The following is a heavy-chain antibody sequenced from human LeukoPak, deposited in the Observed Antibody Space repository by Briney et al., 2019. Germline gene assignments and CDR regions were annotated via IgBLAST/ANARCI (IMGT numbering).Heavy chain of an antibody. V-gene: IGHV4-59*01. CDR3: ARRQEAWSAFDI. CDR1: GGSINSYY. CDR2: ICYSGGT. J-gene: IGHJ3*02. Sequence: PSETLSLTCSVSGGSINSYYWTWIRQPPGKGLQWIGYICYSGGTDYNPSLKSRVTISVDTSKSQFSLKLSSVTAADTAVYYCARRQEAWSAFDIWGQGTMVTVSS.